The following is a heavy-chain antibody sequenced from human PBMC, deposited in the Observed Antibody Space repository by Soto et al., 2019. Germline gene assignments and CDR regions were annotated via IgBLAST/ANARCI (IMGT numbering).Heavy chain of an antibody. CDR1: GGSISSGGYS. Sequence: SETLSLTCAVSGGSISSGGYSWSWIRQPPGKVLEWIVYIYHSGITKYNPALKSRVTMSVDKSNNPFSLSLRSVTAADTAVYYCAAKPYNWNIWMVYWGPGSMVTAPQ. V-gene: IGHV4-30-2*01. J-gene: IGHJ4*02. D-gene: IGHD1-1*01. CDR2: IYHSGIT. CDR3: AAKPYNWNIWMVY.